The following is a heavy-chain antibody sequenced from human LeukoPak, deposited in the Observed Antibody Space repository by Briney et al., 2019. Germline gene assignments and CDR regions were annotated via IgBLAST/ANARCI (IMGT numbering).Heavy chain of an antibody. CDR3: SKDRDILTGYLDY. D-gene: IGHD3-9*01. CDR2: ISYDGSNK. V-gene: IGHV3-30*18. J-gene: IGHJ4*02. CDR1: GFTFSRYG. Sequence: GGSLRLSCAASGFTFSRYGMHWVRQAPGKGLEWVADISYDGSNKYYVDSVKGRFTISKDNSKNTLYLQMNSLRAEDTAVYYCSKDRDILTGYLDYWGQGTLVTVSS.